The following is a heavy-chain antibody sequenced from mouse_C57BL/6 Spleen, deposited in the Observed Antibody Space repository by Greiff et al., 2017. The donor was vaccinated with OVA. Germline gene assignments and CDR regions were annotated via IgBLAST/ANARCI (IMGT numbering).Heavy chain of an antibody. V-gene: IGHV1-50*01. CDR2: IDPSDSYT. CDR1: GYTFTSYW. CDR3: AREEGY. J-gene: IGHJ2*01. Sequence: QVQLQQPGAELVKPGASVKLSCKASGYTFTSYWMQWVKQRPGQGLEWIGEIDPSDSYTNYNQKFKGKATLTVDTSSSTAYMQLSSLTSEDSAVYYCAREEGYWGQGTTLTVSS.